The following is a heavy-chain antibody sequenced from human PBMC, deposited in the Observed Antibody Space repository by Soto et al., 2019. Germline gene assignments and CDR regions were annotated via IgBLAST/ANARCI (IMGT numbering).Heavy chain of an antibody. J-gene: IGHJ6*02. CDR2: INHSGST. V-gene: IGHV4-34*01. Sequence: PSETLSLTCAVYGGSFSGYCWSWIRQPPGKGLEWIGEINHSGSTNYNPSLKSRVTISVDTSKNQFSLKLSSVTAADTAVYYCARGVSSSWPYYYYGMDVWGQGTTVTVSS. CDR1: GGSFSGYC. D-gene: IGHD6-13*01. CDR3: ARGVSSSWPYYYYGMDV.